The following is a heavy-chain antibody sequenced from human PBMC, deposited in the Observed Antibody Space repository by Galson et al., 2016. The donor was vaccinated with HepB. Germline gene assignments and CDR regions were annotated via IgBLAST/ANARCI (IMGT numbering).Heavy chain of an antibody. CDR3: AVSMGGAFDWYDYLDY. D-gene: IGHD3-9*01. CDR2: ISSTSHST. Sequence: SLRLSCAASGFTFSTSAMSWVRQAPGQGLEWVSAISSTSHSTYYADSVKGRFTISRDNAKNTLYLQMNSLRVEDTALYYCAVSMGGAFDWYDYLDYWGQETLVAVTS. V-gene: IGHV3-23*01. J-gene: IGHJ4*02. CDR1: GFTFSTSA.